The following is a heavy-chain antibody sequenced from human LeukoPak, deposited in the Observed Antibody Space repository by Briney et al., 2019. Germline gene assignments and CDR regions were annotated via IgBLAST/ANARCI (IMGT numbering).Heavy chain of an antibody. CDR3: ARDRYYYDSSGYNGDY. J-gene: IGHJ4*02. CDR2: IIPIFGTA. CDR1: GDTFSNYA. V-gene: IGHV1-69*05. D-gene: IGHD3-22*01. Sequence: SVKVSCKASGDTFSNYAISWVRQAPGQGLEWMGGIIPIFGTANYAQKLQGRVTMTTDTSTSTAYMELRSLRSDDTAVYYCARDRYYYDSSGYNGDYWGQGTLVTVSS.